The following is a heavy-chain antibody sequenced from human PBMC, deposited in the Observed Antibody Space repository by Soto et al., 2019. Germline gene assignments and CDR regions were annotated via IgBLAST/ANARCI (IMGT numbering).Heavy chain of an antibody. Sequence: ASVKVSCKASGYTFTGYYMHWVRQAPGQGLEWMGWINPNSGGTNYAQKFQGRVTMTRDTSISTVYMELSRLRSDDTAVYYCARDLRYCTNGVCYINWFDPWGQGTLVTVSS. CDR3: ARDLRYCTNGVCYINWFDP. D-gene: IGHD2-8*01. J-gene: IGHJ5*02. CDR2: INPNSGGT. CDR1: GYTFTGYY. V-gene: IGHV1-2*02.